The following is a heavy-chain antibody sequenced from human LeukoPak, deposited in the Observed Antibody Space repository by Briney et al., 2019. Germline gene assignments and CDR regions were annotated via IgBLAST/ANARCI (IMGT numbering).Heavy chain of an antibody. CDR2: ISTTGSSI. V-gene: IGHV3-48*03. CDR1: GFTFSSYE. CDR3: ARDGTPIYSNGWVYMDV. J-gene: IGHJ6*04. D-gene: IGHD6-25*01. Sequence: GGPLRLSCAASGFTFSSYEMNWVRQTPGKVLEWVSYISTTGSSIYYADSVKGRFTISRDNVKNSLYLQMSNLRGEDTALYYCARDGTPIYSNGWVYMDVWGKGTTVTISS.